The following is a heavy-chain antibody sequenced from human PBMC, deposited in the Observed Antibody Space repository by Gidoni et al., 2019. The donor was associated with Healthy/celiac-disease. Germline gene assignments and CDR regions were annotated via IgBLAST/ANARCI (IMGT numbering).Heavy chain of an antibody. CDR1: GFTFSSYG. D-gene: IGHD3-3*01. CDR2: IWYDGSNK. V-gene: IGHV3-33*01. J-gene: IGHJ5*02. CDR3: ARDRSAIFGVVNNWFDP. Sequence: QVQLVASGGGVVQPGGSLRLSCSAAGFTFSSYGMHWVRQAPGKGLEWVAVIWYDGSNKYYADSVKGRFTISRDNSKNTLYLQMNSLRAEDTAVYYCARDRSAIFGVVNNWFDPWGQGTLVTVSS.